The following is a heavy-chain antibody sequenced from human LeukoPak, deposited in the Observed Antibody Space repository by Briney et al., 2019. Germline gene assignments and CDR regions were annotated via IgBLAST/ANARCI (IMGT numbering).Heavy chain of an antibody. CDR1: QFSFSSYS. J-gene: IGHJ4*02. CDR2: INKGATHM. Sequence: TGGSLRLSCEASQFSFSSYSFNWVRQAPGQGLEWVSSINKGATHMYYADSMKGRFTVSRDDAKNSLYLQMNSLRAEDTAVYYCVRLGRNTDSSGYYYYYDYWGRGTLVTVSS. D-gene: IGHD3-22*01. CDR3: VRLGRNTDSSGYYYYYDY. V-gene: IGHV3-21*01.